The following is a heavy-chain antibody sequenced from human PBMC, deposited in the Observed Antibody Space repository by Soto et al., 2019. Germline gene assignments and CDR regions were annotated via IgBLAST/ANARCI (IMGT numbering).Heavy chain of an antibody. CDR3: ARSPYDYYYGMDV. J-gene: IGHJ6*02. Sequence: PSETLSLTCTVSGGSISSSSYYWGWIRQPPGKGLEWIGSIYYSGSTYYNPSLKSRVTISVDTSKNQFSLKLGSVTAADTAVYYCARSPYDYYYGMDVWGQGTTVTVSS. CDR1: GGSISSSSYY. V-gene: IGHV4-39*01. CDR2: IYYSGST. D-gene: IGHD3-16*01.